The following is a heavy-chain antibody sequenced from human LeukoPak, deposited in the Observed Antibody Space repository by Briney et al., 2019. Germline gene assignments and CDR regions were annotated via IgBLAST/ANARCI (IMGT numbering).Heavy chain of an antibody. CDR3: ANLAAAGPDNYYYYYMDV. Sequence: ASVKVSCKASGYTFTSYAMNWVRQAPGQGLEWMGWINTNTGNPTYAQGFTGRFVFSLDTSVSTAYLQISSLKAEDTAVYYCANLAAAGPDNYYYYYMDVWGKGTTVTVSS. CDR1: GYTFTSYA. D-gene: IGHD6-13*01. CDR2: INTNTGNP. V-gene: IGHV7-4-1*02. J-gene: IGHJ6*03.